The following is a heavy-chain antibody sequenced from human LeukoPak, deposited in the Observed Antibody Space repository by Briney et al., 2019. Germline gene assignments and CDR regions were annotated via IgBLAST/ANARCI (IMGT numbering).Heavy chain of an antibody. D-gene: IGHD6-25*01. CDR1: GYSFSSQW. Sequence: GESLKISCKGSGYSFSSQWIGWVRQMPGKGLEWMGIIYPGDSDTRYSPSFQGRVTISADKSISTAYLQWSSLKASDTAMFYCATSSGGSYFGTDVWGQGTPVTVSS. CDR3: ATSSGGSYFGTDV. J-gene: IGHJ6*02. CDR2: IYPGDSDT. V-gene: IGHV5-51*01.